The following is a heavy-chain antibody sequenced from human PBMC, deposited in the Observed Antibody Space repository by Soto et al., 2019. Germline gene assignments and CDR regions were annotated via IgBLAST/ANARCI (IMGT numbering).Heavy chain of an antibody. J-gene: IGHJ4*02. CDR2: RYYSGST. CDR3: ARTKCSGGSCYSWSLDY. D-gene: IGHD2-15*01. CDR1: GASIYTYY. Sequence: SETLSLTCNVSGASIYTYYWNWIRQSPGKGLEWIGHRYYSGSTYYNPSLKSRVSISLDTSKNQFSLKLSFVTAADTAMYYCARTKCSGGSCYSWSLDYWGQGTPVTVSS. V-gene: IGHV4-59*06.